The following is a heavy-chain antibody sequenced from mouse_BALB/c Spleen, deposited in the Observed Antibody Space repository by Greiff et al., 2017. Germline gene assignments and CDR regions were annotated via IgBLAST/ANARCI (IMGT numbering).Heavy chain of an antibody. Sequence: LVESGASVKIPCKASGYTFTDYNMDWVKQSHGKSLEWIGDINPNNGGTIYNQKFKGKATLTVDKSSSTAYMELRSLTSEDTAVYYCAREDWDYWGQGTSVTVSS. CDR2: INPNNGGT. J-gene: IGHJ4*01. V-gene: IGHV1-18*01. CDR1: GYTFTDYN. CDR3: AREDWDY.